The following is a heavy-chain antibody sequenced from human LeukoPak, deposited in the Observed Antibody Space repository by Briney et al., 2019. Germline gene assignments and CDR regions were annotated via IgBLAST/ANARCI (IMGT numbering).Heavy chain of an antibody. V-gene: IGHV3-30-3*01. Sequence: GRSLSLSFAASGFPFSSYAMHWGRQAPGKGLGWVAVISYDGSNKYYADSVKGRFTISRDNSKNTLYLQMNSLRAEDTAVYYCARVGHDYGDLRQYYYYGMDVWGQGTTVTVSS. CDR3: ARVGHDYGDLRQYYYYGMDV. CDR1: GFPFSSYA. D-gene: IGHD4-17*01. J-gene: IGHJ6*02. CDR2: ISYDGSNK.